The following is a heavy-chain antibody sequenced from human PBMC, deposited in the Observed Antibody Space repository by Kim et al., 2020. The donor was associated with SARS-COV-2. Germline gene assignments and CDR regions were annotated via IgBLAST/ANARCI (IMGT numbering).Heavy chain of an antibody. CDR3: ARVKAGATTDNYYYYYMDV. CDR1: GFTFNIYS. V-gene: IGHV3-21*01. J-gene: IGHJ6*03. CDR2: ITSGGTYI. Sequence: GGSLRLSCAASGFTFNIYSMTWVRQAPGKGPECVSSITSGGTYIYYADSVKGRFTISRDNAKNSLYLHMNSLRAEDTAAYYCARVKAGATTDNYYYYYMDVWGKGTAVTVSS. D-gene: IGHD1-26*01.